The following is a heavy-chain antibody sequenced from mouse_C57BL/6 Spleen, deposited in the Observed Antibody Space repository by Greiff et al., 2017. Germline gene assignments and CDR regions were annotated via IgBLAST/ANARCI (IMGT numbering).Heavy chain of an antibody. Sequence: EVLLVESGGGLVKPGGSLKLSCAASGFTFSDYGMHWVRQAPEKGLEWVAYISSGSSTIYYADTVKGRFTISRDNANNTQFLQMTSLRSEDTAMYYCARGGLFDYWGQGTTLTVSS. D-gene: IGHD3-1*01. CDR2: ISSGSSTI. J-gene: IGHJ2*01. CDR1: GFTFSDYG. CDR3: ARGGLFDY. V-gene: IGHV5-17*01.